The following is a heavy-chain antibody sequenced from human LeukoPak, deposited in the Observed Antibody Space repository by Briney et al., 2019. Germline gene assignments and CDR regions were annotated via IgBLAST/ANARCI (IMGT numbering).Heavy chain of an antibody. D-gene: IGHD3-22*01. CDR3: AREGVVVSNFDY. V-gene: IGHV3-7*01. CDR1: GFTFSTYA. J-gene: IGHJ4*02. Sequence: PGGSLRLSCAASGFTFSTYAMSWVRQAPGKGLEWVANIKQDGSEKYYVDSVKGRFTISRDNAKNSLYLQMNSLRAEDTAVYYCAREGVVVSNFDYWGQGTLVTVSS. CDR2: IKQDGSEK.